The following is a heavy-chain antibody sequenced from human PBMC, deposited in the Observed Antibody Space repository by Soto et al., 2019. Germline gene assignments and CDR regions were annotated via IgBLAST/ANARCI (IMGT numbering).Heavy chain of an antibody. CDR2: TYYRSKWYN. D-gene: IGHD6-19*01. Sequence: PSXTLSLTCAFPGDSVSSNSAAWNWIRQSASRGLEWLGRTYYRSKWYNDYAVSVRSRITINPDTSKNQFSLQLNSVTPEDTAVYYCARDHEQWPRRGFDYWGQGTLVTVSS. CDR3: ARDHEQWPRRGFDY. V-gene: IGHV6-1*01. CDR1: GDSVSSNSAA. J-gene: IGHJ4*02.